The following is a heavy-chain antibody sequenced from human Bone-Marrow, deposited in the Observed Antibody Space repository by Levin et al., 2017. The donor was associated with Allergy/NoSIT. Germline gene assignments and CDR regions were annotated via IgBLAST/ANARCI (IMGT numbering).Heavy chain of an antibody. CDR1: GFTFNNYA. J-gene: IGHJ4*02. CDR3: AKEESPPYFDY. V-gene: IGHV3-23*01. CDR2: ISGSGDRT. Sequence: PGGSLRLSCAASGFTFNNYAMSWVRQAPGKGPEWVSAISGSGDRTYYADSVKGRFAISRDNSKKTLYLQMNSLRAEDTAVYYCAKEESPPYFDYWGQGTLVTVSS.